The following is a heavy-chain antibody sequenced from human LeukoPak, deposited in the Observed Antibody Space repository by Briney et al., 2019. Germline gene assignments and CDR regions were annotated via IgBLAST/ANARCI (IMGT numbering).Heavy chain of an antibody. CDR3: VRDFLGESGAGGY. CDR1: TFTFISYT. Sequence: GGSLRLSCATSTFTFISYTMNWVRQAPGKGLEWVSSISPSGNSKYHADSVKGRFTISRDNAENSLYMQMNSLRAEDTGVSYCVRDFLGESGAGGYWGQGTLVSVSS. CDR2: ISPSGNSK. D-gene: IGHD3-10*01. V-gene: IGHV3-21*01. J-gene: IGHJ4*02.